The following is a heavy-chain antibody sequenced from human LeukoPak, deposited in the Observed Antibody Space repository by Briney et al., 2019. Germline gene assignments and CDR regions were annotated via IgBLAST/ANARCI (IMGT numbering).Heavy chain of an antibody. D-gene: IGHD2/OR15-2a*01. V-gene: IGHV3-23*01. CDR1: GFTFSNYA. Sequence: GGSLRLSCAASGFTFSNYAMSWVRQAPGKGLEWVSGISGSDGTTYYANSVKGRFTISRDNSKNTLYLQMNGLRAEDTAVYYCAKDSAKKYDDYWGQGTLVTVSS. CDR2: ISGSDGTT. J-gene: IGHJ4*02. CDR3: AKDSAKKYDDY.